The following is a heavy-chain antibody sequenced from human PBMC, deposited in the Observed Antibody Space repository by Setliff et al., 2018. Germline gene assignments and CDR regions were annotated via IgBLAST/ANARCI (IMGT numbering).Heavy chain of an antibody. Sequence: PSETLSLTCTVSGGSVGSGSYYWSWIRQPAGKGLEWIGLIQSTGNTNYNPSLQSRVTISIDTSKNQFSLKMTSVTAADTAMYFCAGTPARGTTWLSPFDYWGQGTLVTVSS. CDR2: IQSTGNT. D-gene: IGHD5-12*01. V-gene: IGHV4-61*02. CDR1: GGSVGSGSYY. J-gene: IGHJ4*02. CDR3: AGTPARGTTWLSPFDY.